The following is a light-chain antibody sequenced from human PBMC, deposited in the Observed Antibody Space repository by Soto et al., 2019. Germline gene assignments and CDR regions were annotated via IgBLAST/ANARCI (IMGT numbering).Light chain of an antibody. J-gene: IGKJ4*01. CDR1: QSVSSY. Sequence: EIVLTQSPATLSLSPWERASLSCTASQSVSSYLAWYQQKPGQAPRLLIYGASTRATGIPARFSGSGSGTEFTLTISSLQSEDFAVYYCQQYNNWPPLTFGGGTKVDIK. CDR2: GAS. V-gene: IGKV3-15*01. CDR3: QQYNNWPPLT.